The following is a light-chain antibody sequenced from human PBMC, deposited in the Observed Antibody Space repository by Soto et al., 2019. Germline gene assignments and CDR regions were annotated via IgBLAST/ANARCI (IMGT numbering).Light chain of an antibody. CDR1: QSVAGS. CDR2: DIS. CDR3: QQGSNRIT. J-gene: IGKJ5*01. V-gene: IGKV3-11*01. Sequence: EFVLTQSPATLSLSPGERAILSCRASQSVAGSLAWYQQKPGQAPRLLIYDISTRAAAIPARFSGSGSGTGFTPPVSRLEPESFAIYYCQQGSNRITFGQGTRLEIK.